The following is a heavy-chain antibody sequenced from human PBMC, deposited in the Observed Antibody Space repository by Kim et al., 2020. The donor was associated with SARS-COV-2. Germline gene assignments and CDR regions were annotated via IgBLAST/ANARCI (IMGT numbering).Heavy chain of an antibody. CDR2: IFYSGST. D-gene: IGHD3-22*01. V-gene: IGHV4-59*13. Sequence: SETLSLTCTVSGDSLRSNCWSWIRQPPGKGLEWVGDIFYSGSTNSNPSHKSRITISDDTSKNQFSLKLTSLTAADRAVYYCAKVRYYASSGYGYYGMGVWGQGTSVTVSS. J-gene: IGHJ6*02. CDR1: GDSLRSNC. CDR3: AKVRYYASSGYGYYGMGV.